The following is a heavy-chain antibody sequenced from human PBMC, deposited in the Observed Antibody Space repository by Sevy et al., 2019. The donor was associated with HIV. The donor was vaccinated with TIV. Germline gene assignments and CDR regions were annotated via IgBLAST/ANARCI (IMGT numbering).Heavy chain of an antibody. D-gene: IGHD5-18*01. Sequence: GGSLRLSCAASGFTFSNFGMSWVRQAPGKGLEWVSTISGSGGTTYYADSVKGRFTISRDNSKKTLYLQMNSLRAEDTALYYCAKGDTCTRYYYYGMDVWGQGTAVTVSS. CDR1: GFTFSNFG. CDR3: AKGDTCTRYYYYGMDV. J-gene: IGHJ6*02. V-gene: IGHV3-23*01. CDR2: ISGSGGTT.